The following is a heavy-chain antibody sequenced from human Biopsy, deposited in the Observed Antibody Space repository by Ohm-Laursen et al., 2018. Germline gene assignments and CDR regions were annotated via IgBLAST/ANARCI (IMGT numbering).Heavy chain of an antibody. CDR1: GFTFGSYW. Sequence: SLRLSCSASGFTFGSYWMTWVRQAPGKGLEWVANIKQDGSEEYYVDSVKGRFTISRDNANNSLYLQVNSLRAEDTADYFCARESSTSGRVRVDSWGQGTLVTVSS. CDR2: IKQDGSEE. V-gene: IGHV3-7*01. D-gene: IGHD2-2*01. J-gene: IGHJ5*01. CDR3: ARESSTSGRVRVDS.